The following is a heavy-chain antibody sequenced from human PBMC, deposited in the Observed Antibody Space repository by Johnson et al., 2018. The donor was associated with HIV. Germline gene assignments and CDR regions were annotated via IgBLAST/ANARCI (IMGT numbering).Heavy chain of an antibody. V-gene: IGHV3-30-3*01. D-gene: IGHD2-21*02. CDR3: AKDLVVVTARGAFDI. J-gene: IGHJ3*02. CDR1: GFTFSSYA. Sequence: QVQLVESGGGVVQPGRSLRLSCAASGFTFSSYAMHWVRQAPGKGLESVAVISYDGSSKYYADSVKGRFTVSRDNSKNTLYLQINSLRPEDTAVYHCAKDLVVVTARGAFDIWGQGTMVTVSS. CDR2: ISYDGSSK.